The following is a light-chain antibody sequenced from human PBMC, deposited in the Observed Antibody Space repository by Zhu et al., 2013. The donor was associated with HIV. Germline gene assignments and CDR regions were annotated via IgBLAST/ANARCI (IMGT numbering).Light chain of an antibody. V-gene: IGKV3-15*01. CDR2: GAS. CDR3: QQYNNWPA. J-gene: IGKJ1*01. CDR1: QSVSNT. Sequence: EIVLTQSPGTLSLSTGERATLSCRASQSVSNTYVSWYQHKPGQAPRLLIYGASSRATGIPARFSGSGSGTKFTLTISSLQSEDFALYYCQQYNNWPAFGQGTKVEIK.